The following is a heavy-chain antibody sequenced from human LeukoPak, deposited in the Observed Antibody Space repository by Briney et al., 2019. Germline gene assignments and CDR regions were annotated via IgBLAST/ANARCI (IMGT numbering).Heavy chain of an antibody. D-gene: IGHD3-22*01. J-gene: IGHJ4*02. CDR3: AKAVSGYYYDSSGYYSLQFDY. V-gene: IGHV3-11*01. CDR1: GFTFSDYY. CDR2: ISSSGSTI. Sequence: GGSLRLSCAASGFTFSDYYMSWIRQAPGKGLEWVSYISSSGSTIYYADSVKGRFTISRDNAKNSLYLQMNSLRAEDTAVYFCAKAVSGYYYDSSGYYSLQFDYWGQGTLVTVSS.